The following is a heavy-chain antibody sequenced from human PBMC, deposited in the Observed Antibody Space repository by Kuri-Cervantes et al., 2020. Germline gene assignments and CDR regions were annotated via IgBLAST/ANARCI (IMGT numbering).Heavy chain of an antibody. Sequence: GSLRLSCAVYGGSFSGYYWSWILQPPGKGLEWIGEINHSGSTNYNPSLKSRVTISVDMSKNQFSLKLSSVTAADTAVYYCARDYSRSWSRAPFDYWGQGTLVTVSS. CDR3: ARDYSRSWSRAPFDY. J-gene: IGHJ4*02. CDR2: INHSGST. CDR1: GGSFSGYY. V-gene: IGHV4-34*01. D-gene: IGHD6-13*01.